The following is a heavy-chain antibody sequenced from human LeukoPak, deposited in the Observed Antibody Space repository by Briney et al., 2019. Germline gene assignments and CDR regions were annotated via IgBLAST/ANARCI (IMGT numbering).Heavy chain of an antibody. Sequence: PSGTLSLTCTVSGGSISSSSYYWGWIRQPSGKGLEWIGSIYYSGSTYYNPSLKSRVTISADTSKNQFSLKVRSVTAADTAVYYCASHYYGMDVWGQGTTVTVSS. CDR3: ASHYYGMDV. CDR1: GGSISSSSYY. CDR2: IYYSGST. V-gene: IGHV4-39*01. J-gene: IGHJ6*02.